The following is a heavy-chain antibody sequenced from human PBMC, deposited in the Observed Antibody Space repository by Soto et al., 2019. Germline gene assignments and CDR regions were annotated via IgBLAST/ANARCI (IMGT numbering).Heavy chain of an antibody. CDR3: ARGRFGELLSAHYYYYGMDV. D-gene: IGHD3-10*01. Sequence: SVKVSCKASGDTFSSYAISWVRQAPGQGLEWMGGIIPIFGTANYAQKFQGRVTITADKSTSTAYMELSSLRSEDTAVYYCARGRFGELLSAHYYYYGMDVWGQGTTVTVSS. V-gene: IGHV1-69*06. CDR1: GDTFSSYA. J-gene: IGHJ6*02. CDR2: IIPIFGTA.